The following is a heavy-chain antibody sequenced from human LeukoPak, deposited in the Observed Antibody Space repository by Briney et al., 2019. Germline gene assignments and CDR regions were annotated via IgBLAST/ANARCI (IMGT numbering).Heavy chain of an antibody. V-gene: IGHV3-48*02. Sequence: GSLRLSCAASGFTFSSYSMNWVRQAPGKGLEWVSYISSDSRTIYYADSVRGRFTISRDNAKNSLYLQMKSLRDEDTAVYYCARYGSGTPYITNYFDYWGQGTLVTVSS. J-gene: IGHJ4*02. CDR1: GFTFSSYS. CDR2: ISSDSRTI. D-gene: IGHD3-10*01. CDR3: ARYGSGTPYITNYFDY.